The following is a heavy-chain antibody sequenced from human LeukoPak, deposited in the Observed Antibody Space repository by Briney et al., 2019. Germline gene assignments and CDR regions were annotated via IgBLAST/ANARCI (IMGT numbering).Heavy chain of an antibody. J-gene: IGHJ4*02. D-gene: IGHD6-19*01. CDR1: GYGFSDYW. V-gene: IGHV5-51*01. CDR3: TRLSGADLPYYFFDY. CDR2: IFPADSNT. Sequence: GASLQISCKPSGYGFSDYWIGWVRQLPGRGLEGMGIIFPADSNTRYSPSFQGRVTMSVDKSTTTAYLQWSSLKASDTAMFYCTRLSGADLPYYFFDYWGQGTLVTVSS.